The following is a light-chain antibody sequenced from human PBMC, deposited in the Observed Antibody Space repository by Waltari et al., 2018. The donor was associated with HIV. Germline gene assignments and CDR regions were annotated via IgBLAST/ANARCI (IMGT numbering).Light chain of an antibody. CDR2: SHN. J-gene: IGLJ1*01. V-gene: IGLV1-44*01. CDR1: RSNIGSTT. CDR3: LAWDVSLQGYV. Sequence: QSVLTQPPSASGTPGQRVTISCSGSRSNIGSTTVNWYQQVPGTAPQPLIYSHNGRPSGGPYRFPGSKSGTSASLSINGLQSEDEADYYCLAWDVSLQGYVFGTGTKVTVL.